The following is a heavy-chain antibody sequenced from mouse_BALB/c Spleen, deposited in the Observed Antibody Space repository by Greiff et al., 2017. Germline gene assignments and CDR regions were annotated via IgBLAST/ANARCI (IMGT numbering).Heavy chain of an antibody. V-gene: IGHV3-1*02. Sequence: EVKLMESGPDLVKPSQSLSLTCTVTGYSITSGYSWLWIRQFPGNKLEWMGYIHYSGSTNYNPSLKSRISITRDTSKYQFFLQLNSVTTEDTATYYCAREDYYGSSYRFAYWGQGTLVTVSA. CDR1: GYSITSGYS. CDR2: IHYSGST. CDR3: AREDYYGSSYRFAY. D-gene: IGHD1-1*01. J-gene: IGHJ3*01.